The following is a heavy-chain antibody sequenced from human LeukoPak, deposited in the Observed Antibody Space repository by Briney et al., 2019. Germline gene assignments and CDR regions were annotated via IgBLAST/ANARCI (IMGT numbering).Heavy chain of an antibody. Sequence: SVKVSRKASGGTFSSYAISWVRQAPGQGLEWMGGIIPIFGTANYAQKFQGRVTITADESTRTAYMELSSLRSEDTAVYYCARGNNYYDSSGYYYFDYWGQGTLVTVSS. CDR2: IIPIFGTA. CDR1: GGTFSSYA. CDR3: ARGNNYYDSSGYYYFDY. V-gene: IGHV1-69*13. D-gene: IGHD3-22*01. J-gene: IGHJ4*02.